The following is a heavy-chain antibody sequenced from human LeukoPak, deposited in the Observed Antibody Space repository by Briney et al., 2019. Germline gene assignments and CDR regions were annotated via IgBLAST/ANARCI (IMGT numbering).Heavy chain of an antibody. J-gene: IGHJ3*02. Sequence: GASVKVSCKASGSTFTSYDINWVRQATGQGLEWMGWMNPNSGNTGYAQKFQGRVTITRNTSTSTAYMELSSLRSEDTAVYYCATPQEGDAFDICGQGTMVTVSS. V-gene: IGHV1-8*03. CDR2: MNPNSGNT. D-gene: IGHD1-14*01. CDR3: ATPQEGDAFDI. CDR1: GSTFTSYD.